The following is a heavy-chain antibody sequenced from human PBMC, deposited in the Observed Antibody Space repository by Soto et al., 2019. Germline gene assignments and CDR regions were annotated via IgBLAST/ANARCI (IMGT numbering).Heavy chain of an antibody. CDR3: VKGEGYSYGYGPVFDY. Sequence: PGGSLRLSCAGSGFTFSSYAMHWVRQAPGKGLEYVSAISSNGGSTYYADSVKGRFTISRDNSKNTLYLQMSSLRAEDTAVYYCVKGEGYSYGYGPVFDYWGQGTLVTVSS. D-gene: IGHD5-18*01. J-gene: IGHJ4*02. V-gene: IGHV3-64D*06. CDR1: GFTFSSYA. CDR2: ISSNGGST.